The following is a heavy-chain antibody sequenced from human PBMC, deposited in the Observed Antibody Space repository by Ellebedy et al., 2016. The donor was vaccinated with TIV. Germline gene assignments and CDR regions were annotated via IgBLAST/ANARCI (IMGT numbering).Heavy chain of an antibody. V-gene: IGHV3-48*04. CDR2: IAGRTSLL. CDR3: VRWGDYEGWDL. J-gene: IGHJ5*02. D-gene: IGHD4-17*01. Sequence: PGGSLRLSCAGSGFNLGAYSINWVRQAPGKGLEWLSYIAGRTSLLYYADSVKGRFTISRDNAKNSAFLQLNSLRVEDTAMYYCVRWGDYEGWDLWGQGTLVTVSS. CDR1: GFNLGAYS.